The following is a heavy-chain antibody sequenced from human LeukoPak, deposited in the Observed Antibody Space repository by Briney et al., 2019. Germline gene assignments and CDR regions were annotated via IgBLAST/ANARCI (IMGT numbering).Heavy chain of an antibody. Sequence: GGSLTLSCAASGFTFSDYYMSWLRQAPGKGLEWVSYISSSSSYTNYADSVKGRFTISRDNAKNSLYLQMNSLRAEDTAVYYCARLRYFDSTSYFDYWGQGTLVTVSS. CDR2: ISSSSSYT. CDR1: GFTFSDYY. CDR3: ARLRYFDSTSYFDY. V-gene: IGHV3-11*06. D-gene: IGHD3-9*01. J-gene: IGHJ4*02.